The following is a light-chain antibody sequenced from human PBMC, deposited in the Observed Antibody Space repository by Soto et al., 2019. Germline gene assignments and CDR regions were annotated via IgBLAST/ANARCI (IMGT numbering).Light chain of an antibody. CDR2: XXX. J-gene: IGLJ1*01. Sequence: QSVLTQPASVSGSPGQSITISCTGTTSDVGGYNYVSWYQQXPGKVXXXLIXXXXXXTSGVSYSFSGSKSGNTASLTISGLQAQDEASYYCFSYTTSSAPYVFGTGTKVTVL. V-gene: IGLV2-14*03. CDR3: FSYTTSSAPYV. CDR1: TSDVGGYNY.